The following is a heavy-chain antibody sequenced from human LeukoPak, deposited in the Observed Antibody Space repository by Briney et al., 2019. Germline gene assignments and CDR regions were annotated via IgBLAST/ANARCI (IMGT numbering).Heavy chain of an antibody. V-gene: IGHV3-23*01. CDR1: GFTFSSYA. CDR3: AKDYDSNTYYYFGGYFDS. Sequence: QPGGSLRLSCAASGFTFSSYAMSWVRQAPGKGLEWVSAISGSGGSTYYADSVKGRFTISRDNSKNTLYLQMNSLRAEDTAVYYCAKDYDSNTYYYFGGYFDSWGQGTMVIVSS. D-gene: IGHD3-22*01. CDR2: ISGSGGST. J-gene: IGHJ4*02.